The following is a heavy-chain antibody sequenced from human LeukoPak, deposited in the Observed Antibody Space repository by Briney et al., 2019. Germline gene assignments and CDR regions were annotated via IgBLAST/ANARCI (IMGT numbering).Heavy chain of an antibody. CDR1: GFTFSSYS. Sequence: GGSLRLSCAASGFTFSSYSMNRVRQAPGKGLEWVSYISSSSSTIYYADSVKGRFTISRDNAKSSLYLQMNSLRAEDTAVYYCAKAGSLDIAARQNYWGQGTLVTVSS. D-gene: IGHD6-6*01. J-gene: IGHJ4*02. V-gene: IGHV3-48*01. CDR2: ISSSSSTI. CDR3: AKAGSLDIAARQNY.